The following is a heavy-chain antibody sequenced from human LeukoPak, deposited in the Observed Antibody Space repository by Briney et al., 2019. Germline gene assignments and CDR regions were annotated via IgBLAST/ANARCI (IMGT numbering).Heavy chain of an antibody. CDR2: ISGSGGDT. CDR3: ATHHTSRYSHYYFDY. J-gene: IGHJ4*02. V-gene: IGHV3-23*01. CDR1: GFTFSTYA. D-gene: IGHD2-2*01. Sequence: GGSLRLSCASSGFTFSTYAMTWVRQAPGKGLEWVSAISGSGGDTYYADPLKGRFTISRDNSKNTLYLQMNSLRAEDTAVYYCATHHTSRYSHYYFDYWGQGTLVTVSS.